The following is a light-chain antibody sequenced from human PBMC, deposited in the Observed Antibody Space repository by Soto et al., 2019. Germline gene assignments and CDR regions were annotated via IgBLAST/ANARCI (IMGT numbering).Light chain of an antibody. J-gene: IGKJ5*01. CDR1: QSISSY. CDR3: QQSYSTPLIT. CDR2: AAS. Sequence: DIHMTQSPSSLSASLGDGVTITCRSSQSISSYLNWYQQKPGKAPKLLIYAASSLQSGVPSRFSGSGSGTDFTLTISSLQPEDFATYYCQQSYSTPLITFGQGTRLEIK. V-gene: IGKV1-39*01.